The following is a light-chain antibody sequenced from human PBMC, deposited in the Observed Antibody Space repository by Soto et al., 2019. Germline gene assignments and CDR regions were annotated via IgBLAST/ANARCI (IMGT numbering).Light chain of an antibody. CDR3: QTWGTGIHV. CDR1: SGHSSYA. V-gene: IGLV4-69*01. Sequence: QPVLTQSPSASASVGGSVKFTCTLCSGHSSYAIAWHQQQPEKGPRYLMKLNSDGSHSKGDGIPDRFSGSSSGAERYLTISSLQSEDEADYYCQTWGTGIHVFGTGTKVTV. J-gene: IGLJ1*01. CDR2: LNSDGSH.